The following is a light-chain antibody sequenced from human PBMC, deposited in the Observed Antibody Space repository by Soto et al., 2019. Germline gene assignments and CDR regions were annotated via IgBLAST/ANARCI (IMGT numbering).Light chain of an antibody. CDR3: QQYNSYPYT. Sequence: DIPMTQSPSTLSASVGDRVTITCRASQSISDWLAWYQQTPGKAPKLLIYKASSLQSGVPSRFSGSGSGTEFTLTISSLQPDEFATFYCQQYNSYPYTFGQGTKLEIK. CDR1: QSISDW. J-gene: IGKJ2*01. V-gene: IGKV1-5*03. CDR2: KAS.